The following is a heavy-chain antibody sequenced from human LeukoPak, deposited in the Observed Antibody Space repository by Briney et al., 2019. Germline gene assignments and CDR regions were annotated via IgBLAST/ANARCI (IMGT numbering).Heavy chain of an antibody. J-gene: IGHJ5*02. CDR3: VSEIRGSFRFDP. CDR1: GGSISSGDYY. D-gene: IGHD1-26*01. CDR2: IYYSGST. Sequence: PSQTLSLTCTVSGGSISSGDYYWSWIRQPPGKGLEWIGYIYYSGSTYYNPSLKSRVTISVDTSKNQFSLKLSSVTAADTAVYYCVSEIRGSFRFDPWGQGTLVTVSS. V-gene: IGHV4-30-4*01.